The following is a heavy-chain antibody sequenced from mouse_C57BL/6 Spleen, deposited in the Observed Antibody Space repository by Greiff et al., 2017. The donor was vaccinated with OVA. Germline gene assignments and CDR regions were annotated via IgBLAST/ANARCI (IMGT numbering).Heavy chain of an antibody. V-gene: IGHV1-82*01. D-gene: IGHD4-1*01. CDR1: GYAFSSSW. CDR2: IYPGDGDT. J-gene: IGHJ4*01. Sequence: QVQLQQPGPELVKPGASVKISCKASGYAFSSSWMNWVKQRPGKGLEWIGRIYPGDGDTNYNGKFKGKATLTADKSSSTAYMQLSSLTSEDSAVYFCARTGGSLCAMDYWGQGTSVTVSS. CDR3: ARTGGSLCAMDY.